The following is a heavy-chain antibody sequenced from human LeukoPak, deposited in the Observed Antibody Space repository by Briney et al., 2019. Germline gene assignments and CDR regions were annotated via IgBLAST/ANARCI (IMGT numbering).Heavy chain of an antibody. CDR2: IYPGDSNT. Sequence: GESLKISCKGSGYSFTSYWIGWVRQMPGKGLEWMGIIYPGDSNTKYSPSFQGQVTISADKSISTAYLQWSSLKASDTAMYYCAKKREYSNSHVDYWGQGTLVTVSS. J-gene: IGHJ4*02. V-gene: IGHV5-51*01. CDR3: AKKREYSNSHVDY. CDR1: GYSFTSYW. D-gene: IGHD4-11*01.